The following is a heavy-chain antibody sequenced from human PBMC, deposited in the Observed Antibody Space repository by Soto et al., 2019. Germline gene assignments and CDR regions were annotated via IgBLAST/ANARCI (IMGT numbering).Heavy chain of an antibody. CDR1: GYTFTSYA. CDR3: AAELYERGDCCHLDY. CDR2: INAGNGNT. J-gene: IGHJ4*02. D-gene: IGHD2-21*02. Sequence: ASVKVSCKASGYTFTSYAMHWVRQAPGQRLEWMGWINAGNGNTKYSQKFQGRVTITRDISTSTVYMELSSLNSEDTAVYYCAAELYERGDCCHLDYWGQGTLVTVSS. V-gene: IGHV1-3*01.